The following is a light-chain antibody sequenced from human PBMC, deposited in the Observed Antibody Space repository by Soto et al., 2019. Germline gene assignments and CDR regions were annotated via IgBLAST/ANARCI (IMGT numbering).Light chain of an antibody. CDR1: SSDVGGYNY. Sequence: QSALTQPASVSGSPGQSITISCTGTSSDVGGYNYVSWYQQHPGKAPKLMIYDVSNRPSGVSNRFSGSKSGNTASLTISGLQAEDEADYYCSSYTSSSTDVVFGGGTKLTV. CDR2: DVS. V-gene: IGLV2-14*01. CDR3: SSYTSSSTDVV. J-gene: IGLJ2*01.